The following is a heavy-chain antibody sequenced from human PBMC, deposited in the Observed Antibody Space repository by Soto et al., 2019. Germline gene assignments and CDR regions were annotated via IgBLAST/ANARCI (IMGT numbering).Heavy chain of an antibody. CDR3: ARETTVISFDY. CDR2: IIPIFGTA. J-gene: IGHJ4*02. Sequence: GASVKVSCKASGGTFSSYAISWVRQAPGQGLEWMGGIIPIFGTANYAQKFQGRVTITADESTSTTYMELSSLRSEDTAVYYCARETTVISFDYWGQGTLVTVSS. CDR1: GGTFSSYA. V-gene: IGHV1-69*13. D-gene: IGHD4-4*01.